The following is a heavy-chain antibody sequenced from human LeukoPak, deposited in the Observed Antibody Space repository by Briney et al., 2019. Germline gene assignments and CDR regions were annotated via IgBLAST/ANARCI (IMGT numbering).Heavy chain of an antibody. CDR3: ARDRTYGDYYFDY. V-gene: IGHV3-53*01. D-gene: IGHD4-17*01. CDR2: IYTGGST. J-gene: IGHJ4*02. Sequence: GRSLRLSCAASGFTVSSNYMSWVRQAPGKGLEWVSVIYTGGSTYYADSVKGRFTVSRDNSKNTLYLQMNSLRAEDTAVYYCARDRTYGDYYFDYWGQGTLVTVSS. CDR1: GFTVSSNY.